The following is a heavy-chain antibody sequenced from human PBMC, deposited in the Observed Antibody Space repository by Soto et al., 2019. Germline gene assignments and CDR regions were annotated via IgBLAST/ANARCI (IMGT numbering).Heavy chain of an antibody. CDR2: IYYSGST. CDR1: GGSISSYY. Sequence: SETLSLTCTGSGGSISSYYWSWIRQPPGKGLEWIGYIYYSGSTNYNPSLKSRVTISVDTSKNQFSLKLSSVTAADTAVYYCAIAQTAGTLVYFDYWGQGTLVTVSS. D-gene: IGHD6-13*01. CDR3: AIAQTAGTLVYFDY. V-gene: IGHV4-59*01. J-gene: IGHJ4*02.